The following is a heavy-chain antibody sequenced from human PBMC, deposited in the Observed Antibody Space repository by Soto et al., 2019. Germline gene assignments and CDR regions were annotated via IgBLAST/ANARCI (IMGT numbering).Heavy chain of an antibody. D-gene: IGHD6-13*01. CDR2: INHSGST. J-gene: IGHJ4*02. CDR3: ARGCSSSWPY. Sequence: SETLSLTCAVYGGSFSGYYWSWIRQPPGKGLEWMGEINHSGSTNYNPSLKSRVTISVDTSKNQFSLTVNSVTAADTAVYYCARGCSSSWPYWGQGILVTFSS. CDR1: GGSFSGYY. V-gene: IGHV4-34*01.